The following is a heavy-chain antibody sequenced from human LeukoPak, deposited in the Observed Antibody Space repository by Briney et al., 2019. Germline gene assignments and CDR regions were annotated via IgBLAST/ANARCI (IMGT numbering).Heavy chain of an antibody. CDR1: GFTFRNYG. CDR3: ARDGDIGWFGESI. CDR2: ISYDGSTK. Sequence: GRSLRLSCAASGFTFRNYGMQWVRQAPGKGLEWVALISYDGSTKYYADSVKGRFTISRDNSKNTPYLQLNSLGADDTAVYYCARDGDIGWFGESIWSQGTLVIVSS. D-gene: IGHD3-10*01. V-gene: IGHV3-30*03. J-gene: IGHJ4*02.